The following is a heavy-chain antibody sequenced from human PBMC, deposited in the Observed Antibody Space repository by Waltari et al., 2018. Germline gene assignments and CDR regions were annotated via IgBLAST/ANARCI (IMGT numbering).Heavy chain of an antibody. V-gene: IGHV3-7*01. Sequence: EVQLVESGGGFVQPGGSLRLSWVTSGFIFSRYWMAWVRQAPGKGLEWVAHIKEDGTMTFYVDSVKGRFTIFKDDAKNTVFLQMSSLRVEDTAIYYCVRAGWELDYWGQGALVTVSS. D-gene: IGHD1-26*01. CDR1: GFIFSRYW. J-gene: IGHJ4*02. CDR2: IKEDGTMT. CDR3: VRAGWELDY.